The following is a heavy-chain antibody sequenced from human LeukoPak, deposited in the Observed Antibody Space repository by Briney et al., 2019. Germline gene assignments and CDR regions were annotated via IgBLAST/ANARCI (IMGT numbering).Heavy chain of an antibody. CDR2: IYYSGST. J-gene: IGHJ4*02. CDR1: GGSISSYY. V-gene: IGHV4-59*12. CDR3: ARDEGKYYYDSSIFDY. Sequence: PSETLSLTCTVSGGSISSYYWSWIRQPPGKGLEWIGYIYYSGSTNYNPSLKSRVTISVDTSKNQFSLKLSSVTAADTAVYYCARDEGKYYYDSSIFDYWGQGTLVTVSS. D-gene: IGHD3-22*01.